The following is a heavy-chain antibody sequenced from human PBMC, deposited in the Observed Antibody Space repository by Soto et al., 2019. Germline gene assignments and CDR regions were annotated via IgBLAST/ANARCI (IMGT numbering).Heavy chain of an antibody. D-gene: IGHD5-12*01. J-gene: IGHJ4*02. V-gene: IGHV1-46*01. CDR3: ARDKLEMATIFDS. CDR1: GYSFTSYY. CDR2: INPSGGST. Sequence: ASVKVSCKASGYSFTSYYMHWVRQAPGQGLEWMGIINPSGGSTKYAQKFQGRVTMTTDTSTSTVYMELSNLGSEDTAVYYCARDKLEMATIFDSWGQGALVTVSS.